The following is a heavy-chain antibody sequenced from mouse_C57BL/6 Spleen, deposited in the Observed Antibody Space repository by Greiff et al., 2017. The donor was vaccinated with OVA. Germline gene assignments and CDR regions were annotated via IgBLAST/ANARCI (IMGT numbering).Heavy chain of an antibody. J-gene: IGHJ4*01. V-gene: IGHV2-2*01. CDR2: IWSGGST. Sequence: QVQLKESGPGLVQPSQSLSITCTVSGFSLTSYGVHWVRQSPGKGLEWLGVIWSGGSTDYNAAFISRLSISKDNSKSQVFFKMNSLQADDTAIYYCASHGIYREGAMDYWGQGTSVTVSS. D-gene: IGHD2-12*01. CDR1: GFSLTSYG. CDR3: ASHGIYREGAMDY.